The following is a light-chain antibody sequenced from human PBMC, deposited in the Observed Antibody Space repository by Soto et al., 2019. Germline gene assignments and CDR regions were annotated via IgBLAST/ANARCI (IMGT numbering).Light chain of an antibody. Sequence: QSALTQPASVSGSPGQSITISCTGTSSDVGGYNYVSWYQQHPGKAPKLMIYEVSNRPSGVSKRFSGSKSGNTASLTSSGLQAEDEADYYCSSYASSSTRVFGGGTQLTVL. CDR1: SSDVGGYNY. CDR2: EVS. CDR3: SSYASSSTRV. V-gene: IGLV2-14*01. J-gene: IGLJ3*02.